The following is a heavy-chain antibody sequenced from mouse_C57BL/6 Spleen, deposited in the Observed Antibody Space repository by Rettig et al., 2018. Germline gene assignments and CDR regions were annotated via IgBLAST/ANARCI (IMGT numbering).Heavy chain of an antibody. CDR1: GYTFTDYN. D-gene: IGHD2-5*01. Sequence: EVQLQQSGPELVKPGASVKIPCKASGYTFTDYNMDWVKQSHGKSLEWIGDINPNNGGTIYNQKFKGKATLTVDKSSSTAYRELRRLTSEDTAVYYCARGGDYSRSYWYFDVWGTGTTVTVSS. CDR3: ARGGDYSRSYWYFDV. J-gene: IGHJ1*03. V-gene: IGHV1-18*01. CDR2: INPNNGGT.